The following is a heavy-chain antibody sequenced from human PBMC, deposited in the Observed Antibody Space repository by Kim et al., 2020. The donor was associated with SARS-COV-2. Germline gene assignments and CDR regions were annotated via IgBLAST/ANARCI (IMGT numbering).Heavy chain of an antibody. V-gene: IGHV4-31*02. D-gene: IGHD6-13*01. CDR3: ARGGYSSSWLPPFDP. J-gene: IGHJ5*02. Sequence: PCPKSRVNRSVDTSKSQFSLKLSSVTAADTAVYYCARGGYSSSWLPPFDPWGQGTLVTVSS.